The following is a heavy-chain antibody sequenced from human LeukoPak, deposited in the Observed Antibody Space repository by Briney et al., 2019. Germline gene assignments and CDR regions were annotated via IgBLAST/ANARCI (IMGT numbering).Heavy chain of an antibody. D-gene: IGHD6-19*01. V-gene: IGHV3-23*01. CDR3: AKGGYSSGWRNYFDY. CDR2: ISGSGGNT. CDR1: GFTFSSYA. Sequence: TGGSLRLSCAASGFTFSSYAMSWVRQAPGKGLEWVSAISGSGGNTYYADSVKGRFTISRDNSKDTLYLQMNSLRAEDTAVYYCAKGGYSSGWRNYFDYWGQGTLVTVSS. J-gene: IGHJ4*02.